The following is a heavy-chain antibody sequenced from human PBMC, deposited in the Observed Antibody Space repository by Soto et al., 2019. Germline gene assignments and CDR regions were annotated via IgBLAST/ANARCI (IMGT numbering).Heavy chain of an antibody. V-gene: IGHV3-74*01. Sequence: GGSLRLSCAGFGLALSGHWMYWVRKATGKGLVWVSRIRSDGGFTTYADSVKGRSTVSRDNAKNTLYLQMNSLSVEVTAVYYCARDAAGRGADLEFWGQGTLVTVS. CDR2: IRSDGGFT. CDR3: ARDAAGRGADLEF. D-gene: IGHD3-10*01. J-gene: IGHJ4*02. CDR1: GLALSGHW.